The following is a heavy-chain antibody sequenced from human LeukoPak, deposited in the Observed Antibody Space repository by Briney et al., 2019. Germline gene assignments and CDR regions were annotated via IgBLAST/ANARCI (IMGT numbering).Heavy chain of an antibody. J-gene: IGHJ1*01. D-gene: IGHD3-22*01. Sequence: GGSLRLSCAASGFTFSSYAMSWVRQAPGKGLEWVSAISGSGGSTYYADSVKGRFTISRDNPKNTLYLQMNSLRAEDTAVYYCATRITMIVVVISDDAEYFQHWGQGTLVTVSS. V-gene: IGHV3-23*01. CDR3: ATRITMIVVVISDDAEYFQH. CDR2: ISGSGGST. CDR1: GFTFSSYA.